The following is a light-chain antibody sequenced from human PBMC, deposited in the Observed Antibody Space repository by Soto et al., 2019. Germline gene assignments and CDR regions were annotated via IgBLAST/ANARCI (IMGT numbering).Light chain of an antibody. V-gene: IGKV1-17*01. CDR2: AAS. Sequence: DIQMTQSPSSLSASVGDRVTITCRASQSISSYLNWYQQKPGKAPKLLIYAASSLQSGVPSRFSGSGSGTEGTLTISSLKTEDGATYDGLQQNSYPITFGQGTRLEI. J-gene: IGKJ5*01. CDR1: QSISSY. CDR3: LQQNSYPIT.